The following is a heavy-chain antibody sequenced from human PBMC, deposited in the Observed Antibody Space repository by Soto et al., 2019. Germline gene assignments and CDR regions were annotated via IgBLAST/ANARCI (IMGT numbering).Heavy chain of an antibody. CDR3: ARFEQLVLH. CDR1: GYTFTGYY. J-gene: IGHJ1*01. V-gene: IGHV1-2*02. Sequence: ASVKVSCKASGYTFTGYYMHWVRQAPGQGLEWVGGINPNIGTLNYAQRFQGRLTISRDKSTSTAYMELSRLRSEDTAVYYCARFEQLVLHWGQGTLVTVSS. CDR2: INPNIGTL. D-gene: IGHD6-13*01.